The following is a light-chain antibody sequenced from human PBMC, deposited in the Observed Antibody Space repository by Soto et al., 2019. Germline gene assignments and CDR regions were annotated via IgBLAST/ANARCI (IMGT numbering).Light chain of an antibody. CDR2: DAS. CDR3: QQRSNWPVT. V-gene: IGKV3-11*01. J-gene: IGKJ3*01. Sequence: EIVLTQSPGTLCLSPVERATLSCRTSQSVSSYLAWYQQKPGQAPRLLIYDASNRATGIPARFSGSGSGTDFTLTISSLEPEDFAVYYCQQRSNWPVTFGPGTKVDIK. CDR1: QSVSSY.